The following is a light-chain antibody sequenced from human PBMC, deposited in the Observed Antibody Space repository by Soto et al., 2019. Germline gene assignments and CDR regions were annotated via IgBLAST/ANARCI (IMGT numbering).Light chain of an antibody. CDR2: GAS. Sequence: EIVLTQSPGTLSLSPGERATLSCRASQSVSTTYLAWYQQKPGQAPRLLIYGASSRATVIPDRFSGSGSGTDFTLNISRLEPEDFAVYYCQQYGSSPWTFGQGIKVEIK. CDR3: QQYGSSPWT. J-gene: IGKJ1*01. CDR1: QSVSTTY. V-gene: IGKV3-20*01.